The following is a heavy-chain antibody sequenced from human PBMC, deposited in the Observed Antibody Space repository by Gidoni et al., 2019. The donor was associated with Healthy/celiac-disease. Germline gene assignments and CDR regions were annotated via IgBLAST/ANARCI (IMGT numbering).Heavy chain of an antibody. CDR1: GGSFSGYY. CDR3: ARAISAPYWRQQLGGGWFDP. J-gene: IGHJ5*02. CDR2: INHSGST. D-gene: IGHD6-13*01. Sequence: QVQLQQWGAGLLKPSETLSLTCAVYGGSFSGYYWSWIRQPPGKGLEWIGEINHSGSTNYNPSLKSRVTISVDTSKNQFSLKLSSVTAADTAVYYCARAISAPYWRQQLGGGWFDPWGQGTLVTVSS. V-gene: IGHV4-34*01.